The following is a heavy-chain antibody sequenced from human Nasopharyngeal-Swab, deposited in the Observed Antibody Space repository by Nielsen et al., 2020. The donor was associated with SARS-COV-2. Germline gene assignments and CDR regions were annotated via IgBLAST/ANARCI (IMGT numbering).Heavy chain of an antibody. CDR1: GFTFAGYA. V-gene: IGHV3-9*01. Sequence: SLKISCAASGFTFAGYAMHWVRQAPGKGLEWVSGISWNSGSIGYADSVKGRFTISRDNAKNSLYLQMNSLRAEDTALYYCAKDGTVVGGDYYGMDVWGQGTTVTVSS. CDR2: ISWNSGSI. CDR3: AKDGTVVGGDYYGMDV. J-gene: IGHJ6*02. D-gene: IGHD4-23*01.